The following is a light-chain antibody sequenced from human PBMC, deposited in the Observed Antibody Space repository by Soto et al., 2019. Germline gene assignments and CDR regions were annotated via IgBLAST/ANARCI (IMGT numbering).Light chain of an antibody. CDR3: QQLNRYHRFT. Sequence: DIQLTQSPSFLSASVRDRVTITCRASQGISSYLAWYQQQPGKAPTLLIYAASTLQSGVPSRHSGSGSGTDFALAISSLQPEDFATYYCQQLNRYHRFTFGGGTKVEIK. J-gene: IGKJ4*01. V-gene: IGKV1-9*01. CDR1: QGISSY. CDR2: AAS.